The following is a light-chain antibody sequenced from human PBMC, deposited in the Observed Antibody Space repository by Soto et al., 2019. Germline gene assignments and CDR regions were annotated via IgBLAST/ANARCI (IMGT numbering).Light chain of an antibody. CDR3: PQYNNWPP. V-gene: IGKV3-15*01. CDR2: GAS. CDR1: QSVSSN. J-gene: IGKJ1*01. Sequence: EIVMTRSPATLSVSPGERATLSCRASQSVSSNLAWYQQKPGQAPRLLIYGASTRATGIPARFSGSGSGTEFTLTVSSLQSEDFAVYYCPQYNNWPPFGQGTKVEIK.